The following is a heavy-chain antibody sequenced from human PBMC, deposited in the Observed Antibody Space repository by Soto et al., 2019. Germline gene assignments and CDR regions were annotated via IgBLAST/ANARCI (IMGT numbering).Heavy chain of an antibody. V-gene: IGHV3-74*01. Sequence: GSLRLSCAASGFTFTTYWMHWVRQVPGKGLVWVSRINGDGSSTTYADSVKGRFTISRXXXKXXLYLQXXSLRAEDTAVYYCTRGPRASSTGTGAHWGQGT. CDR1: GFTFTTYW. D-gene: IGHD1-1*01. J-gene: IGHJ4*02. CDR3: TRGPRASSTGTGAH. CDR2: INGDGSST.